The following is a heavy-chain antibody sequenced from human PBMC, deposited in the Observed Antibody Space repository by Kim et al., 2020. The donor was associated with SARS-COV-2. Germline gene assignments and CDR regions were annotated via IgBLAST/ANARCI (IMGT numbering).Heavy chain of an antibody. D-gene: IGHD6-13*01. CDR2: T. J-gene: IGHJ4*02. CDR3: TRPGQLAPDY. Sequence: TACAGSVKGRFTNSRDDSKNTAYLQMNSLKTEDTAVYYCTRPGQLAPDYWGQGTLVTVSS. V-gene: IGHV3-73*01.